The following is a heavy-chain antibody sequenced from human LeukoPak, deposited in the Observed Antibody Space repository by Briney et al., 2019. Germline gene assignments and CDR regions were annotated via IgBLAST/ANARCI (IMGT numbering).Heavy chain of an antibody. V-gene: IGHV3-74*03. Sequence: PGGSLRLSCAASGFTFSSYWMHWVCQAPGKGLVWVSRINSDGSSITYADSVKGRFTISRDNAKNTLYLQMNSLRVEDTAVYYCAREGRVSGYDFDCWGQGTLATVSS. CDR1: GFTFSSYW. CDR2: INSDGSSI. D-gene: IGHD5-12*01. J-gene: IGHJ4*02. CDR3: AREGRVSGYDFDC.